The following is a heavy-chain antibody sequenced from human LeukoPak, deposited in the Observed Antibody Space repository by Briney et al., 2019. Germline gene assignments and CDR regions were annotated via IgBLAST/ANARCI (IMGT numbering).Heavy chain of an antibody. CDR1: GFTFSSYG. J-gene: IGHJ4*02. D-gene: IGHD3-10*01. V-gene: IGHV3-23*01. CDR2: IRGSGTST. Sequence: GGSLRLSCAGSGFTFSSYGMSWVRQAPGKGLEWVSCIRGSGTSTYYADSVKGRFTISRDNSKNTLYLQMNSLRAEDTAVYYCAKVTYGSGTYGALDYWGQGTLVTVSS. CDR3: AKVTYGSGTYGALDY.